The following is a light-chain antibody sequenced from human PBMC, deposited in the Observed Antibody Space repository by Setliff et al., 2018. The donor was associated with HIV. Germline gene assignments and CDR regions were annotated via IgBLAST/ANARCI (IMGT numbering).Light chain of an antibody. V-gene: IGLV2-14*03. Sequence: SVLTQPASVSGSPGQSITISCTGTSSDIGDYNYVSWYQQHPGKAPKVMIYDVSKRPSGVSTRFSGSKSGDTASLTISGLQAEDEAHYYCCSYTSSSTFVFGGGTKVTVL. CDR2: DVS. CDR3: CSYTSSSTFV. J-gene: IGLJ2*01. CDR1: SSDIGDYNY.